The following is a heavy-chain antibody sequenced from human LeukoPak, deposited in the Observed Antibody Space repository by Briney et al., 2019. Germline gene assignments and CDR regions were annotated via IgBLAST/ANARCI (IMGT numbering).Heavy chain of an antibody. CDR3: ANRFTYYDTLTGYYDRVTDY. CDR2: ISYDGSNK. CDR1: GFTFSSYA. J-gene: IGHJ4*02. V-gene: IGHV3-30*04. Sequence: GGSLRLSCAASGFTFSSYAMHWVRQAPGKGLEWVAVISYDGSNKYYADSVKGRFTISRDNSKNTLYLQMNSLRAEDTAVYYCANRFTYYDTLTGYYDRVTDYWGQGTLVTVSS. D-gene: IGHD3-9*01.